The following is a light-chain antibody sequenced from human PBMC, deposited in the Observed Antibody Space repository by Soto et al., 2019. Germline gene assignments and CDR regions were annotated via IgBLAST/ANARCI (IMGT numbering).Light chain of an antibody. CDR2: DTA. Sequence: EVVLTQSPATLSLSPGERAILSCRASHNGEKYLVWYQQKPGQAPRLLIYDTANRATGILARFSGSGSETDFTLTISSLEPEDFAVYYCQQRKYWPPLTFGGGTKVELK. J-gene: IGKJ4*01. V-gene: IGKV3-11*01. CDR3: QQRKYWPPLT. CDR1: HNGEKY.